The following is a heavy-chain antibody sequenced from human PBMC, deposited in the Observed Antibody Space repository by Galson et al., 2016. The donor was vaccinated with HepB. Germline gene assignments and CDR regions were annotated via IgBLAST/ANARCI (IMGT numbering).Heavy chain of an antibody. V-gene: IGHV3-30-3*01. J-gene: IGHJ4*02. CDR1: GFTFSTYA. CDR2: ISFDGTNA. D-gene: IGHD3-22*01. CDR3: ARGPRYYDTNGYFDY. Sequence: SLRLSCAPFGFTFSTYAMHWVRQAPGKGLEWLALISFDGTNAYYPDSMKGRFTISRDNSMNTLYLQMSSLRAEDTAVYYCARGPRYYDTNGYFDYWGQGILVTVSS.